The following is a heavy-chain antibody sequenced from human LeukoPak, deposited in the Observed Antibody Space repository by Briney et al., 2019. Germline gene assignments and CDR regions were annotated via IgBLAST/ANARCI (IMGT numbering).Heavy chain of an antibody. J-gene: IGHJ5*02. Sequence: ASVTVSCKASGYNFISYGISWVRQAPGQGLEWMGIINPSGGSTSYAQKFQGRVTMTRDTSTSTVYMELSSLRSEDTAVYYCARDGDYYDSTFDPWGQGTLVTVSS. CDR1: GYNFISYG. V-gene: IGHV1-46*01. CDR3: ARDGDYYDSTFDP. D-gene: IGHD3-22*01. CDR2: INPSGGST.